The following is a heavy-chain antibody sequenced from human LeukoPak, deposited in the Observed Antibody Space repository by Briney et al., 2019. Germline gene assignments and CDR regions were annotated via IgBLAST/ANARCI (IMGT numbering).Heavy chain of an antibody. V-gene: IGHV4-34*01. Sequence: SETLSLTCAAYGGSFSGYYWSWIRQPPGKGLEWIGEINHSGSTNYNPALKNRGTISVNTSMNQFSLKLSSVTAADTAVYYCARKRPVVPAAYYYYYGMDVWGQGTTVTVSS. CDR2: INHSGST. CDR1: GGSFSGYY. D-gene: IGHD2-2*01. CDR3: ARKRPVVPAAYYYYYGMDV. J-gene: IGHJ6*02.